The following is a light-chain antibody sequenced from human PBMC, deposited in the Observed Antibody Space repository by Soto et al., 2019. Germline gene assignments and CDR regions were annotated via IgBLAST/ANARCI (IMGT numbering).Light chain of an antibody. CDR1: QSISNW. V-gene: IGKV1-5*01. Sequence: DIQMTQSPSTLSASVGDRVTITCRASQSISNWLAWYQQKPGRAPKLLIYDASSLEIGVPSRFSGSGSGTEFSLTISSLQTDDFATYFCQQYNTYSFGQGTKVEIK. CDR3: QQYNTYS. J-gene: IGKJ1*01. CDR2: DAS.